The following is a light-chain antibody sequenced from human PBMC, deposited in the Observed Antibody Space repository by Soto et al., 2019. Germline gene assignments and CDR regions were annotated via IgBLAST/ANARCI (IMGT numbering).Light chain of an antibody. V-gene: IGKV3-11*01. CDR3: QQRSNWPPT. Sequence: EILLTQSPATLSLSPGERATLSCRASQSVSSYLAWYQQKPGQAPRLLIYDASNRATGIPARFSGSGSGTDLTLTISSLEPEDFAVYYCQQRSNWPPTFGQGTKVEIK. J-gene: IGKJ1*01. CDR2: DAS. CDR1: QSVSSY.